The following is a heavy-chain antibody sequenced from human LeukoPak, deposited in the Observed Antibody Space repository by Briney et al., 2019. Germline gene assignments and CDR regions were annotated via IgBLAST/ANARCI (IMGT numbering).Heavy chain of an antibody. V-gene: IGHV3-21*01. CDR3: ARDPKGPDDYVPDY. CDR2: ISSSSSYI. Sequence: GGSLRLSCAASGSTFSSYSMNWVRQAPGKGLEWVSSISSSSSYIYYADSVKGRFTISRDNAKNSLYLQMNSLRAEDTAVYYCARDPKGPDDYVPDYWGQGTLVTVSS. D-gene: IGHD4-17*01. J-gene: IGHJ4*02. CDR1: GSTFSSYS.